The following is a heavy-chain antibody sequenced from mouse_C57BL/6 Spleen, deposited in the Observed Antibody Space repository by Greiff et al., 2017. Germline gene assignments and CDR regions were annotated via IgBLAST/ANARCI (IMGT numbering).Heavy chain of an antibody. V-gene: IGHV5-17*01. D-gene: IGHD1-1*01. CDR1: GFTFSDYG. J-gene: IGHJ2*01. CDR3: ARELRYFDY. Sequence: EVQVVESGGGLVKPGGSLKLSCAASGFTFSDYGMHWVRQAPEKGLEWVAYISSGSSTIYYADPVKGRFTISRAYAKNTLFLQMTSLRSEDTAMYYCARELRYFDYWGQGTTLTVSS. CDR2: ISSGSSTI.